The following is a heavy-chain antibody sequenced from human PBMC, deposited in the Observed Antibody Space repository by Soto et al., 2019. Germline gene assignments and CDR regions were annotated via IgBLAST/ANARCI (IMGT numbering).Heavy chain of an antibody. CDR2: ISWDGGST. V-gene: IGHV3-43*01. CDR3: AKDKLATMWTFDY. CDR1: GFTFDDYT. Sequence: PGGSLRLSCAASGFTFDDYTMHWVRQAPGKGLEWVSLISWDGGSTYYADSVKGRFTISRDNSKNSLYLQMNSLRTEDTALYYCAKDKLATMWTFDYWGQGTLVTVSS. D-gene: IGHD5-12*01. J-gene: IGHJ4*02.